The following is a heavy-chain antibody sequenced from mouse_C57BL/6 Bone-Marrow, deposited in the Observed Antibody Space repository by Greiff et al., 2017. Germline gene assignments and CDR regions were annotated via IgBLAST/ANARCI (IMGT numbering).Heavy chain of an antibody. J-gene: IGHJ3*01. D-gene: IGHD2-5*01. CDR3: ASRYYSNPFAY. V-gene: IGHV7-3*01. CDR2: IRNKANGYTT. CDR1: GFTFTDYY. Sequence: EVMLVESGGGLVQPGGSLSLSCAASGFTFTDYYMSWVRQPPGKALEWLGFIRNKANGYTTEYSASVKGRFTISRDNSQSSLYLQLNALRAEDSATYYCASRYYSNPFAYWGQGTLVTVSA.